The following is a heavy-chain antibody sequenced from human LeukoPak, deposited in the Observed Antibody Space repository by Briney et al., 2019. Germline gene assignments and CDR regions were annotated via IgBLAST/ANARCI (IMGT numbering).Heavy chain of an antibody. CDR1: GGSISSSSYY. CDR2: IYTSGST. V-gene: IGHV4-61*02. CDR3: ARDRFLEWLSDY. Sequence: SETLSLTCTVSGGSISSSSYYWGWIRQPAGKGLEWIGRIYTSGSTNYNPSLKSRVTMSVDTSKNQFSLKLSSVTAADTAVYYCARDRFLEWLSDYWGQGTLVTVSS. D-gene: IGHD3-3*01. J-gene: IGHJ4*02.